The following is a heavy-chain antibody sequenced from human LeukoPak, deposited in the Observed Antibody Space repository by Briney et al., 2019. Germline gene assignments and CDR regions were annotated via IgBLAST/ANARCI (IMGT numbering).Heavy chain of an antibody. Sequence: SETLSHTCTVSGGSISSYYWGWLRQPPGKGLEWLGYINYSGRTNYNPSLKSRVTISVDTSKKQFSLKLSSVTAADTAVYYCASFSWGSGSYNQEAIWSWFDPWGQGTLVTVSS. CDR1: GGSISSYY. CDR2: INYSGRT. D-gene: IGHD3-10*01. V-gene: IGHV4-59*08. CDR3: ASFSWGSGSYNQEAIWSWFDP. J-gene: IGHJ5*02.